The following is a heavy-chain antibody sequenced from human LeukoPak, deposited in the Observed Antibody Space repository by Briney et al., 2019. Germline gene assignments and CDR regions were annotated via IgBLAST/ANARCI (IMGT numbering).Heavy chain of an antibody. Sequence: SETLSLTCTVSGGSISSGGYYWSWIPQHPGKGLEWFGCIYYSGTTYYHPSLTSRVAISVDTSKNQFSLKLSSVTAADTAVYYCARSGTVTTWNYWGQGTLVTVSS. J-gene: IGHJ4*02. D-gene: IGHD4-17*01. V-gene: IGHV4-31*03. CDR2: IYYSGTT. CDR1: GGSISSGGYY. CDR3: ARSGTVTTWNY.